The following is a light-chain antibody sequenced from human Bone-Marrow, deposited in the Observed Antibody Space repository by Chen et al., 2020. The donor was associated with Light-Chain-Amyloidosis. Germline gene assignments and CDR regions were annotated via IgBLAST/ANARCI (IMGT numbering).Light chain of an antibody. V-gene: IGLV3-25*03. Sequence: SYELTQPPSVSVSPGQTARITCSGDDLPTKYAYWYQQKPGQAPVLVINRDTERPSGISERCSGSRSGTTATWTISGVQAEDEADYHCQSADSSGTYEVIFGGGTKLTVL. CDR1: DLPTKY. CDR3: QSADSSGTYEVI. CDR2: RDT. J-gene: IGLJ2*01.